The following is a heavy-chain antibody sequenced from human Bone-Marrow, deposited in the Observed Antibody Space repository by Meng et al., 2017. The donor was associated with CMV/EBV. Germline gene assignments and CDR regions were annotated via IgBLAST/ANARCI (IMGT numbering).Heavy chain of an antibody. CDR3: ARLRTDISGRKGPDWFDP. D-gene: IGHD3-10*01. V-gene: IGHV5-51*01. J-gene: IGHJ5*02. CDR2: IYPGDSDT. CDR1: GYSSTNYW. Sequence: KVSCKGSGYSSTNYWIGWVRQMPGKGLEWMGTIYPGDSDTRYSASFQGHVTISANKSISTAYLQWSIRKASDTAKYYCARLRTDISGRKGPDWFDPWGQGTLVTVSS.